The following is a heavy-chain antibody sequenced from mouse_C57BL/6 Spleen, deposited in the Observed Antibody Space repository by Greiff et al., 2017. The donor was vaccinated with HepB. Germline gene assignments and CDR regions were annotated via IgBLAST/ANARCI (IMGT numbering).Heavy chain of an antibody. D-gene: IGHD1-1*01. CDR3: TRAGYYGSTGYFDY. CDR2: ISSGGDYI. J-gene: IGHJ2*01. Sequence: DVMLVESGEGLVKPGGSLKLSCAASGFTFSSYAMSWVRQTPEKRLEWVAYISSGGDYIYYADTVKGRFTISRDNARNTLYLQMSSLKSEDTAMYYGTRAGYYGSTGYFDYWGQGTTLTVSS. V-gene: IGHV5-9-1*02. CDR1: GFTFSSYA.